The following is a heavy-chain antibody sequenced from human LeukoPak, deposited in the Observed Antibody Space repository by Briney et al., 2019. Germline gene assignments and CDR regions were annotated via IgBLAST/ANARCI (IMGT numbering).Heavy chain of an antibody. CDR1: GYTFTSSY. CDR3: ARAYDFWSGYYSTFFDY. D-gene: IGHD3-3*01. Sequence: ASVKVSCKASGYTFTSSYMHWVRQAPGQGLEWMGIINPSGGSTSYAQKFQGRVTMTRDTSTSTVYMELSSLRSEDTAVYYCARAYDFWSGYYSTFFDYWGQGTLVTVSS. V-gene: IGHV1-46*01. CDR2: INPSGGST. J-gene: IGHJ4*02.